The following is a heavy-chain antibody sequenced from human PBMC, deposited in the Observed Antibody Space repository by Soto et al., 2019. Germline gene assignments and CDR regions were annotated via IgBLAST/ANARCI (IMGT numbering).Heavy chain of an antibody. CDR1: GFTFSSSA. J-gene: IGHJ6*02. CDR3: AKGPTIFGVVIVFINYYGMDV. CDR2: ISGSGGTT. Sequence: GGSLRLSCAASGFTFSSSAMSWVRQAPGKGLEWVSAISGSGGTTYYTDSVKGRFTISRDNSKNTLYLQMNSLRAEDTAVYYCAKGPTIFGVVIVFINYYGMDVWGQGTTVTVSS. V-gene: IGHV3-23*01. D-gene: IGHD3-3*01.